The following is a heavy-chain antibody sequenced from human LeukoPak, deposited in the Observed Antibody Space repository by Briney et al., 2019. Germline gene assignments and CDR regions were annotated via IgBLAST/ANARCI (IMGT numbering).Heavy chain of an antibody. V-gene: IGHV3-7*01. D-gene: IGHD3-9*01. CDR3: ARLGYDILTGYYYFDY. Sequence: GGSLRLSCAASGFTFSSYWMSWVRQAPGKGLEWVANIKQDGSEKYYVDSVKGRFIISRDNAKNSLYLQMNSLRAEDTAVYYCARLGYDILTGYYYFDYWGQGTLVTVSS. CDR2: IKQDGSEK. CDR1: GFTFSSYW. J-gene: IGHJ4*02.